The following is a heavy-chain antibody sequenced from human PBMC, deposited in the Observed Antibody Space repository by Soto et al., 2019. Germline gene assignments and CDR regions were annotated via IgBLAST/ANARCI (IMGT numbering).Heavy chain of an antibody. CDR1: GGTFSSYT. CDR3: ARQRGYCSGGSCYSSPYYFAY. J-gene: IGHJ4*02. D-gene: IGHD2-15*01. CDR2: IIPILGIA. Sequence: GASVKVSCKASGGTFSSYTISWVRQAPGQGLEWMGRIIPILGIANYAQKFQGRVTITAEKSTSKAYMELSSLRYEDTAVYYCARQRGYCSGGSCYSSPYYFAYWGQGTLVTVSS. V-gene: IGHV1-69*02.